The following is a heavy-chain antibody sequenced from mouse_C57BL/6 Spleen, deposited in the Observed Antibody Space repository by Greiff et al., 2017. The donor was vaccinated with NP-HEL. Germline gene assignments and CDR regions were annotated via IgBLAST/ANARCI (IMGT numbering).Heavy chain of an antibody. V-gene: IGHV5-9-1*02. CDR1: GFTFSSYA. D-gene: IGHD2-5*01. Sequence: EVKLVESGEGLVKPGGSLKLSCAASGFTFSSYAMSWVRQTPEKRLEWVAYISSGGDYIYYADTVKGRFTISRDNARNTLYLQMSSLKSEDTAMYYCTRVTVPTIVTTGYFDYWGQGTTLTVSS. CDR3: TRVTVPTIVTTGYFDY. CDR2: ISSGGDYI. J-gene: IGHJ2*01.